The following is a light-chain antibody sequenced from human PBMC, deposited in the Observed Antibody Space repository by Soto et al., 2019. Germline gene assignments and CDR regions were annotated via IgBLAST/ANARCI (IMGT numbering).Light chain of an antibody. Sequence: DIQMTQSPSSLSASVGDRVTITCRASQTVSSYLHWYQQKPGKAPNLLIYAASTLQSGVPSGFSGSGSGTGFTLTISSLQPEDFATYYCQQSYSTPHTFGGGTKVEIK. CDR3: QQSYSTPHT. CDR2: AAS. CDR1: QTVSSY. J-gene: IGKJ4*01. V-gene: IGKV1-39*01.